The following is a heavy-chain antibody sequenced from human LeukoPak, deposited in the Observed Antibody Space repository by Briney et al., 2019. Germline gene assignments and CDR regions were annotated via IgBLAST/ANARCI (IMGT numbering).Heavy chain of an antibody. J-gene: IGHJ6*03. D-gene: IGHD2-2*02. CDR2: INPNSGGT. CDR1: GYTFPGYY. CDR3: ARGDIVVVPAAIPPSYYYYYYMDV. Sequence: ASVKVSCKASGYTFPGYYMHWVRQAPGQGLEWMGWINPNSGGTNYAQKFQGRVTMTRDTSISTAYMELSRLRSDDTAVYYCARGDIVVVPAAIPPSYYYYYYMDVWGKGTTVTVSS. V-gene: IGHV1-2*02.